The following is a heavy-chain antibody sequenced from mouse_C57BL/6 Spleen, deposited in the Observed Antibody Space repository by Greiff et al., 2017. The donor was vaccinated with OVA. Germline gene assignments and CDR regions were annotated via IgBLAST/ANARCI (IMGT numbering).Heavy chain of an antibody. J-gene: IGHJ4*01. V-gene: IGHV1-55*01. Sequence: QVHVKQPGAELVKPGASVKMSCKASGYTFTSYWITWVKQRPGQGLEWIGDIYPGSGSTNYNEKFKSKATLTVDTSSSTAYMQLSSLTSEDSAVYYCARGIVTTSYYAMDYWGQGTSVTVSS. CDR1: GYTFTSYW. CDR3: ARGIVTTSYYAMDY. D-gene: IGHD2-5*01. CDR2: IYPGSGST.